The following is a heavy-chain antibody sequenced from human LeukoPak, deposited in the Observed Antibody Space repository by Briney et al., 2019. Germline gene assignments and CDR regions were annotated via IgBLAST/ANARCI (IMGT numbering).Heavy chain of an antibody. J-gene: IGHJ4*02. CDR1: GFTFSSYA. CDR3: AKDRGGYYYDSSGSADY. D-gene: IGHD3-22*01. Sequence: GGSLRLSCAASGFTFSSYAMSWARQAPEKGLEWVSAISGSGGSTYYADSVKGRFTISRDNSKNTLYLQMNSLRAEDTAVYYCAKDRGGYYYDSSGSADYWGQGTLVTVSS. V-gene: IGHV3-23*01. CDR2: ISGSGGST.